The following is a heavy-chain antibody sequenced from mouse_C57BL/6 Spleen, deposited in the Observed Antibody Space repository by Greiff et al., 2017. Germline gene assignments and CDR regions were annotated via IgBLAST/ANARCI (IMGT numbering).Heavy chain of an antibody. V-gene: IGHV5-4*01. CDR1: GFTFSSYA. D-gene: IGHD2-5*01. CDR3: ATYSNCVFAY. Sequence: EVHLVESGGGLVKPGGSLKLSCAASGFTFSSYAMSWVRQTPEKRLQWVATISDGGSYTYYPANVKGRFTISRDNAKNNLYLQMSQMKSEDTAMYYCATYSNCVFAYWGQGTLVTVSA. CDR2: ISDGGSYT. J-gene: IGHJ3*01.